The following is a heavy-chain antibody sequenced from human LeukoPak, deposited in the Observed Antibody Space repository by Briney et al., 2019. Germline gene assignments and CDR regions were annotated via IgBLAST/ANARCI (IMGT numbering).Heavy chain of an antibody. J-gene: IGHJ4*02. Sequence: GASLKISCQGSGYSFISYWIGWVRQLPGKGLEWMGIIYPGDSDTRYSPSFQGQVTISADKSISTAYLQWSSLKASDTAMYYCARHRGGAGDAKLDYWGQGTLVTVSS. CDR3: ARHRGGAGDAKLDY. CDR2: IYPGDSDT. CDR1: GYSFISYW. D-gene: IGHD1-26*01. V-gene: IGHV5-51*01.